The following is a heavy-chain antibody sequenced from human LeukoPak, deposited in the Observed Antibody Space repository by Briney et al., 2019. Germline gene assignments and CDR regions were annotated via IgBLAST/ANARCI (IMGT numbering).Heavy chain of an antibody. CDR3: ARDGGFCSGGFCYRLFDP. CDR2: ISDSSITM. V-gene: IGHV3-48*04. J-gene: IGHJ5*02. Sequence: GGSLRLSCAASGFSFSSHNMVWVRQPPGKGLEWISYISDSSITMYYADSVKGRFTISRDNAKNSLYLQMNSLRAEDTAVYYCARDGGFCSGGFCYRLFDPWGQGTLVTVSS. D-gene: IGHD2-15*01. CDR1: GFSFSSHN.